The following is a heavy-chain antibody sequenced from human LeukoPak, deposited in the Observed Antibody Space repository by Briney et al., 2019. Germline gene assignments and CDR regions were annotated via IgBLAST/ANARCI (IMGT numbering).Heavy chain of an antibody. CDR1: GGSISSYY. CDR2: IYTSGST. J-gene: IGHJ4*02. V-gene: IGHV4-4*07. CDR3: ARDSNDYLFDY. Sequence: MSSETLSLTCTVSGGSISSYYWSWIRQPAGKGLEWIGRIYTSGSTNYNPSLKSRVTMSVDTSKNQLSLKLSSVTAADTAVYYCARDSNDYLFDYWGQGTLVTVSS. D-gene: IGHD4-11*01.